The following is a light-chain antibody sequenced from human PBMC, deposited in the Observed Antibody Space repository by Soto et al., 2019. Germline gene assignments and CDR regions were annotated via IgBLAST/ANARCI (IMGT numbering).Light chain of an antibody. CDR3: QQRSNWPPVT. V-gene: IGKV3-11*01. Sequence: EIVLTQSPATLSLSPGERATLSCRASQSVSSSLAWYQQKPGQAPRLLIYDTSNRATGIPARFSGSGSGTDFTLTISSLEPEDFAVYYCQQRSNWPPVTFGPGTKVGIK. J-gene: IGKJ3*01. CDR1: QSVSSS. CDR2: DTS.